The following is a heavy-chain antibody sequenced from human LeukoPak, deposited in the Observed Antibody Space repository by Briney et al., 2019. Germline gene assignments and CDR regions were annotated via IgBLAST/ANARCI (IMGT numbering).Heavy chain of an antibody. D-gene: IGHD5-18*01. V-gene: IGHV4-39*07. CDR2: MYHNGST. CDR3: ASTNTAMVAFDY. Sequence: PSETLSLTCTVSGGSISSISYYWGWIRQPPGKGLEWIGSMYHNGSTYYNPSLKSRVTISVDTSKNQFSLKLSSVTAADTAVYYCASTNTAMVAFDYWGQGTLVTVSS. J-gene: IGHJ4*02. CDR1: GGSISSISYY.